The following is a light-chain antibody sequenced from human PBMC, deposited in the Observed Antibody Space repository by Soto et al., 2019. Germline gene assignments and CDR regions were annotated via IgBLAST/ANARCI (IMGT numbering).Light chain of an antibody. Sequence: DIPMTQSPSSLSASVGDRVTITCRASQSISSYLNWYQQKPGKAPKLLIYAASSLQSGVPSRFSCSGSGTDFTLTISSLQPEDFATYYCQQSYSTPRFTFGPGTKVDIK. CDR3: QQSYSTPRFT. V-gene: IGKV1-39*01. CDR1: QSISSY. J-gene: IGKJ3*01. CDR2: AAS.